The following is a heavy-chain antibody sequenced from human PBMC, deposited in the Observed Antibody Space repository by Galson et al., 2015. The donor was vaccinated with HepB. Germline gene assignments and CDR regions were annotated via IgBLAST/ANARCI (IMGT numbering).Heavy chain of an antibody. D-gene: IGHD3-10*01. CDR1: GYSFTSYW. Sequence: QSGAEVKKPGESLRISCKGSGYSFTSYWISWVRQMPGKGLEWMGRIDPSDSYTNYSPSFQGHVTISADKSISTAYLQWSSLKASDTAMYYCASDGDYYGSGSYSLPYYYYGMDVWGQGTTVTVSS. CDR2: IDPSDSYT. CDR3: ASDGDYYGSGSYSLPYYYYGMDV. J-gene: IGHJ6*02. V-gene: IGHV5-10-1*01.